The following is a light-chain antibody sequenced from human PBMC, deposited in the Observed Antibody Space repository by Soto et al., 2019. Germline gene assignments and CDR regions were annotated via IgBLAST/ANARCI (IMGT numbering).Light chain of an antibody. Sequence: EIVLTQSPATLSLSPGERATLSCRASQSVSNYLAWYQQKPGQAPRLLIYDASNRATGIPVRFSGSGSGTDFTLTISSLEPGDFAVYYCQHRSNWPPVTFGHGTRLEIK. J-gene: IGKJ5*01. V-gene: IGKV3-11*01. CDR2: DAS. CDR3: QHRSNWPPVT. CDR1: QSVSNY.